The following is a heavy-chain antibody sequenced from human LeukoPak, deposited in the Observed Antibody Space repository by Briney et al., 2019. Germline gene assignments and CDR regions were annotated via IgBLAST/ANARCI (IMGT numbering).Heavy chain of an antibody. CDR1: GYRFATSW. CDR2: IFPGDSDT. J-gene: IGHJ3*01. Sequence: GESLKISCKGSGYRFATSWIGWVRQMPGKGLEWMGMIFPGDSDTRYSPSFQGQVTISVGKSITTAYLQWSSLQASDTAMYYCGMSGDRVPLQDDVFDVWGQGTMVTVST. D-gene: IGHD1-26*01. V-gene: IGHV5-51*01. CDR3: GMSGDRVPLQDDVFDV.